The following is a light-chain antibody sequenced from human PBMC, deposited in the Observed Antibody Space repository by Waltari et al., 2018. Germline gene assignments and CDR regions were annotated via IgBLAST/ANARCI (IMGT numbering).Light chain of an antibody. J-gene: IGKJ3*01. CDR3: QQYNNWPFT. Sequence: EIVMTQSPATLSVSPGERATLSCRASQSVSSTLAWYQQKPGQAPRLLIYGASTRATGIPARFSGSGSGTKFTLTISSLQSEDFAVYYCQQYNNWPFTFGPGTKVDIK. CDR2: GAS. V-gene: IGKV3-15*01. CDR1: QSVSST.